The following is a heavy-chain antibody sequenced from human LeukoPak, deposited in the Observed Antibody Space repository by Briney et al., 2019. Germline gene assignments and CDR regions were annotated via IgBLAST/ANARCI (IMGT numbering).Heavy chain of an antibody. Sequence: GGSLRLSCAASGFTFDDYAMHWVRQAPGKGLEWVSGISWNSGSIGYADSVKGRFTISRDNAKNSLYLQLNSLRAEDTALYYCAKGAPGGHSYGYGFDYWGQGTLVTVSS. CDR2: ISWNSGSI. V-gene: IGHV3-9*01. CDR3: AKGAPGGHSYGYGFDY. D-gene: IGHD5-18*01. CDR1: GFTFDDYA. J-gene: IGHJ4*02.